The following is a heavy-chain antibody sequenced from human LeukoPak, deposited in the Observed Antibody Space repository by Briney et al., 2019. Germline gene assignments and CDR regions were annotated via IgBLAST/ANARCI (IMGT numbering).Heavy chain of an antibody. Sequence: GGSLRLSCAASRFTLSNYWMSWVRQAPGKGLEWVSAISGSGGSTYYADSVKGRFTISRDNSKNTLYLQMNSLRAEDTAVYYCASQGYYYDSSGPRDTNFDYWGQGTLVTVSS. V-gene: IGHV3-23*01. CDR1: RFTLSNYW. CDR2: ISGSGGST. J-gene: IGHJ4*02. CDR3: ASQGYYYDSSGPRDTNFDY. D-gene: IGHD3-22*01.